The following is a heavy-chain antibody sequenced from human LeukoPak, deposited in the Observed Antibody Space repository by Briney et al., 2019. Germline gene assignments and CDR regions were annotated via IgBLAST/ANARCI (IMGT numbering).Heavy chain of an antibody. D-gene: IGHD6-6*01. CDR3: ARESARAFDY. V-gene: IGHV4-39*07. CDR1: GGSISTSNYY. J-gene: IGHJ4*02. Sequence: PSETLSLTCTVSGGSISTSNYYWGWIRQPPGKGLEWIGEINHSGSTNYNPSLKSRVTISVDTSKNQFSLKLSSVTAADTAVYYCARESARAFDYWGQGTLVTVSS. CDR2: INHSGST.